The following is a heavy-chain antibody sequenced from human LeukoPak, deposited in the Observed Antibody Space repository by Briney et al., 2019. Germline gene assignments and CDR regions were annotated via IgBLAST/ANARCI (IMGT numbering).Heavy chain of an antibody. D-gene: IGHD3-3*01. CDR1: GYTFTSYY. CDR3: AGDLTISLPGY. CDR2: INPSGGST. J-gene: IGHJ4*02. V-gene: IGHV1-46*01. Sequence: GASVKVSCKASGYTFTSYYMHWVRQAPGQGLEWMGIINPSGGSTSYAQKFQGRVTMARDTSTSTVYMELSSLRSEDTAVYYCAGDLTISLPGYWGQGTLVTVSS.